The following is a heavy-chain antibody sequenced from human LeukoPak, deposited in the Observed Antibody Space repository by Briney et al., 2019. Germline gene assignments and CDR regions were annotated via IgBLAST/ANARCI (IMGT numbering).Heavy chain of an antibody. J-gene: IGHJ5*02. CDR1: GFTFDDYA. V-gene: IGHV3-9*01. D-gene: IGHD4-17*01. CDR2: ISWNSGSI. CDR3: AKDAYGDYSNWFDP. Sequence: GGSLRLSCAASGFTFDDYAMHWVRQAPGKGLEWVSGISWNSGSIGYADSVKGRFTISRDNAKNSLYLQMNSLRAEDTALYYCAKDAYGDYSNWFDPWGQGTLVTVSS.